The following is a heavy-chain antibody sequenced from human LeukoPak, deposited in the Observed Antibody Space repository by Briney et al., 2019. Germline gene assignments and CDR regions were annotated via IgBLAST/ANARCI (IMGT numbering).Heavy chain of an antibody. CDR1: GITVSGNY. CDR2: IYSGGST. V-gene: IGHV3-66*02. Sequence: GGSLRLSCAVSGITVSGNYMTWVRQAPGKGLDWVSAIYSGGSTYYADSVKGRFTISRDNSKNTLYLQMNSLRPEDTAVYYRPSLGYWGQGTLVTVSS. CDR3: PSLGY. D-gene: IGHD3-16*01. J-gene: IGHJ4*02.